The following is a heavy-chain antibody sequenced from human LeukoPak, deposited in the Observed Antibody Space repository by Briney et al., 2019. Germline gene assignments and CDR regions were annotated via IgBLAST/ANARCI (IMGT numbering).Heavy chain of an antibody. CDR3: ASLKINYYYYYYGMDV. Sequence: PWGTLSLTCAVSGGSISSSNWWSWVRQPPGKGLEWIGEIYHSGSTNYNPSLKSRVTISVDKSKNQFSLKLSSVTAADTAVYYCASLKINYYYYYYGMDVWGQGTTVTVSS. CDR2: IYHSGST. D-gene: IGHD1-1*01. CDR1: GGSISSSNW. J-gene: IGHJ6*02. V-gene: IGHV4-4*02.